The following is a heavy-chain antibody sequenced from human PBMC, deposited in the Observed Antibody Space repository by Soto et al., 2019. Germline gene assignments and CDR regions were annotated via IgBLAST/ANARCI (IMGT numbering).Heavy chain of an antibody. V-gene: IGHV4-59*13. Sequence: SETLSLTCSVSGGSISTYYWSWIRQPPGKGLEWIGYMSYSGRTDYNFSLKSRVTISGDTSKNQFSLKLTSVTAADTAVYFCERVGATAEFHYWGPGTLVTV. CDR2: MSYSGRT. CDR3: ERVGATAEFHY. D-gene: IGHD1-26*01. J-gene: IGHJ4*02. CDR1: GGSISTYY.